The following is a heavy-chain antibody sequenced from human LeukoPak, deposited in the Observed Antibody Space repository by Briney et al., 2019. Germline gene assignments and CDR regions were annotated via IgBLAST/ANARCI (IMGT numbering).Heavy chain of an antibody. CDR1: GFTFSSYE. Sequence: PGGSLRLSCAASGFTFSSYEMNWVRQAPGKGLEWVSYISSSGSTIYYADSVKGRFTISRDNAKNSLYLQMNSLRAEDTAVYYCARGWVRGTDYWGQGTLVTVSS. CDR2: ISSSGSTI. V-gene: IGHV3-48*03. CDR3: ARGWVRGTDY. D-gene: IGHD3-10*01. J-gene: IGHJ4*02.